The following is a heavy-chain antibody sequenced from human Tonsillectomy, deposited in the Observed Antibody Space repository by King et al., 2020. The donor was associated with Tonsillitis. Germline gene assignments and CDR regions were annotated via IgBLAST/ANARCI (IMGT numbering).Heavy chain of an antibody. CDR1: GGSISSGGYS. J-gene: IGHJ6*02. V-gene: IGHV4-30-2*01. Sequence: QLQESGSGLVKPSQTLSLTCAVSGGSISSGGYSWSWIRQPPGKGLEWIGYIYHSGSIYYNPSLKSRLTISVDRSKNQFSLKLSSVTAADTAVYDCARCPHYYTRGGYGMDVWAQGTTVTVS. CDR2: IYHSGSI. D-gene: IGHD3-10*01. CDR3: ARCPHYYTRGGYGMDV.